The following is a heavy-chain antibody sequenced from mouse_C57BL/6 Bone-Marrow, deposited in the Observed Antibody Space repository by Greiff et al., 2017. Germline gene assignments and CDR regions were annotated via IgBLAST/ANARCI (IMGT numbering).Heavy chain of an antibody. CDR3: ARESDYDYEGAY. Sequence: QVQLQQSGAELARPGASVKLSCKASGYTFTSYGISWVKQRTGQGLEWIGEIYPRRGNTYYNEKFKGKATLTADKSSSTAYMELRSLTSEDSAVYFCARESDYDYEGAYWGQGTLVTVSA. J-gene: IGHJ3*01. CDR1: GYTFTSYG. D-gene: IGHD2-4*01. CDR2: IYPRRGNT. V-gene: IGHV1-81*01.